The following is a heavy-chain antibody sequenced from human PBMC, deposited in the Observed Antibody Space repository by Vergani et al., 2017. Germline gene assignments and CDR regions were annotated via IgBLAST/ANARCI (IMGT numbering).Heavy chain of an antibody. V-gene: IGHV4-39*01. CDR1: GGSISSSSYY. J-gene: IGHJ5*02. Sequence: QLQLQESGPGLVKPSETLSLTCTVSGGSISSSSYYWGWIRQPPGKGLEWIGSIYYSGSTYYNPSLKSRVTISVDTSKNQFSLKLSSVTAADTAVYYCARLSRRGWFDPWGQGTLVAVSS. D-gene: IGHD3-3*02. CDR3: ARLSRRGWFDP. CDR2: IYYSGST.